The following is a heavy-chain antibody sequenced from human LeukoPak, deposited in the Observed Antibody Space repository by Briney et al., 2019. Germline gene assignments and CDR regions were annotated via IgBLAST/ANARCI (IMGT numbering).Heavy chain of an antibody. Sequence: PSETLSLTCAVYGGSFSGYYWSWIRQPPGKGLEWIGEINHSGSTNYNPSLKSRVTISVDTSKNQFSLKLSSVTAADTAVYYCARGSIVGGHYWGQGTLVTVSS. J-gene: IGHJ4*02. V-gene: IGHV4-34*01. CDR1: GGSFSGYY. CDR3: ARGSIVGGHY. CDR2: INHSGST. D-gene: IGHD3-16*02.